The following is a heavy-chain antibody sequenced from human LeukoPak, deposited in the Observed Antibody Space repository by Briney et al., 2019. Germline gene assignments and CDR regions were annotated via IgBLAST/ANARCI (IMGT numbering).Heavy chain of an antibody. D-gene: IGHD4-17*01. Sequence: PSETLSLTCTVSGGSISSGGYYWSWIRQHPGKGLEWIGYIYYSGSTYYNPSLKSRVTISVDTTKNQFSLKLSSVTAADTAVYYCARDFYGDYGFSAFDIWGQGTMVTVSS. CDR2: IYYSGST. J-gene: IGHJ3*02. CDR3: ARDFYGDYGFSAFDI. CDR1: GGSISSGGYY. V-gene: IGHV4-31*03.